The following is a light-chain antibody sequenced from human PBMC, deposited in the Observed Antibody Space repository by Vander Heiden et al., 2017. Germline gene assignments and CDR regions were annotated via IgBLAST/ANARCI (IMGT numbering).Light chain of an antibody. V-gene: IGKV4-1*01. CDR2: WAS. CDR1: QSVLYSSNNKNY. CDR3: QQYSSTPWT. J-gene: IGKJ1*01. Sequence: IGKTQSPGPLAVSLGESATINCKSSQSVLYSSNNKNYLAWYQQKPGQPPKLLIYWASTRESGVPDRFSGSGSGTDFTLTISSLQAEDVAVYFCQQYSSTPWTFGQGTKVEIK.